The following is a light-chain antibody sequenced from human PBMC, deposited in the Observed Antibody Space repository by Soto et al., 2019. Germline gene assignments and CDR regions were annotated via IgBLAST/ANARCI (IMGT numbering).Light chain of an antibody. Sequence: AIQMTQSPSSLSASVGDRVTITCRASQDIRNDLGWYQQKPGKAPNLLIYAASTLQIGVPSRFSGSGSGTDFILTISSLQPEDFATYYCLQGYNFPHTFGPGTKVDIK. V-gene: IGKV1-6*01. CDR2: AAS. J-gene: IGKJ3*01. CDR1: QDIRND. CDR3: LQGYNFPHT.